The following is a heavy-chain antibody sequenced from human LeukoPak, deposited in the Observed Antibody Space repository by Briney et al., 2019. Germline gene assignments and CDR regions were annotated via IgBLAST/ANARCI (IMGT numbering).Heavy chain of an antibody. D-gene: IGHD3-3*01. Sequence: SETLSLTCTVSGGPISSYYWSWIRQPPGKGLEWIGYIYYSGSTNYNPSLKSRVTISVDTSKNQFSLKLSSVTAADTAVYYCASSELRFLEWLRGFDYWGQGTLVTVSS. CDR3: ASSELRFLEWLRGFDY. V-gene: IGHV4-59*01. CDR1: GGPISSYY. CDR2: IYYSGST. J-gene: IGHJ4*02.